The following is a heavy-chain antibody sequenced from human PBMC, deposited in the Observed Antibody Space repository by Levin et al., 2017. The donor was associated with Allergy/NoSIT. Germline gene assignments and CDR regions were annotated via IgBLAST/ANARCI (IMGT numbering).Heavy chain of an antibody. D-gene: IGHD3-3*01. V-gene: IGHV3-49*03. CDR2: IRSKAYGGTT. CDR3: TRDSPYTIFAGYYFDY. CDR1: GFTFGDYA. Sequence: GGSPRLSCTASGFTFGDYAMSWFRQAPGKGLEWVGFIRSKAYGGTTEYAASVKGRFTISRDDSKSIAYLQMNSLKTEDTAVYYCTRDSPYTIFAGYYFDYWGQGTLVTVSS. J-gene: IGHJ4*02.